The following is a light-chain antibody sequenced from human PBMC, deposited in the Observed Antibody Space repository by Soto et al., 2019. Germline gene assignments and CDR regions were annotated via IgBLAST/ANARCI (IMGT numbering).Light chain of an antibody. V-gene: IGKV1-33*01. J-gene: IGKJ2*01. CDR2: DAF. CDR1: QDISNY. CDR3: QQNDNLPYT. Sequence: DIQMTQSPSSLSASVGDRVTIICQASQDISNYLNWYQQKPGKAPKLLIYDAFNLKIGVPSRFSGSGSGTDFTLTISSLQPADIATYYCQQNDNLPYTFGQGTRLEIK.